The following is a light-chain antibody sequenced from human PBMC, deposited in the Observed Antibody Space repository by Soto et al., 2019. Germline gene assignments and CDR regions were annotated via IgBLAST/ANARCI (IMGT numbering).Light chain of an antibody. J-gene: IGKJ4*01. Sequence: EVVMTHSPATLSVSPWYKFSIYFRANQTISNMLAWYQQKPGQAPRLLIYAASTRATGVSARFSGSGSGTEFTLTISSLQSEDFTIYYCQYYNNWLATFGGGTKVDIK. V-gene: IGKV3-15*01. CDR3: QYYNNWLAT. CDR1: QTISNM. CDR2: AAS.